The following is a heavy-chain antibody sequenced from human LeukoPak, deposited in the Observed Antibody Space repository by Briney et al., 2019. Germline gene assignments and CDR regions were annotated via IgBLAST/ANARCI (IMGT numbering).Heavy chain of an antibody. CDR3: AKSYNGYESKPDY. CDR1: GGTFSSYA. Sequence: SVKVSCKASGGTFSSYAISWVRQAPGQGLEWMGGIVPIFGTANYAQKFQGRVTITADESTSTAYMELSSLRSEDTAVYYCAKSYNGYESKPDYWGQGTLVTVSS. V-gene: IGHV1-69*13. D-gene: IGHD5-12*01. CDR2: IVPIFGTA. J-gene: IGHJ4*02.